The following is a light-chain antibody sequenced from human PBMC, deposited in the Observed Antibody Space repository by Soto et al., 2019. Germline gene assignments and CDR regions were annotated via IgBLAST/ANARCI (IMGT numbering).Light chain of an antibody. CDR1: SSDVGSYNR. CDR3: SSYTTSSTYA. J-gene: IGLJ1*01. Sequence: QSTLTQPRSVSGSPGQSVTVSCTGTSSDVGSYNRVSWYQQPPGTAPKLMIYEVSNRPSGVPDRFSGSKSGNTASLTISGLQAEDEADYYCSSYTTSSTYAFGTGTKVTVL. CDR2: EVS. V-gene: IGLV2-18*02.